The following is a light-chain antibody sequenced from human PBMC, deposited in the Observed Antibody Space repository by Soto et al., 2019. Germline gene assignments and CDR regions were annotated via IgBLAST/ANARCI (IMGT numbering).Light chain of an antibody. Sequence: EIVLTQSPGTLSLSPGETATLSCRASQSVSSNNLAWYHQKPGQTPRLLIYGASSRATGIPDRFSGSGSGTDLTLTIIRLEPEDFAVYYCRQYDSSITFGQGTRLEIE. CDR3: RQYDSSIT. CDR1: QSVSSNN. J-gene: IGKJ5*01. CDR2: GAS. V-gene: IGKV3-20*01.